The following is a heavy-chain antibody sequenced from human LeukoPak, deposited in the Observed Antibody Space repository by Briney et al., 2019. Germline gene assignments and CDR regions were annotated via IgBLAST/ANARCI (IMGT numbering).Heavy chain of an antibody. J-gene: IGHJ4*02. CDR1: GYTFTRYD. D-gene: IGHD4-17*01. V-gene: IGHV1-8*03. CDR3: ARANGDLDY. CDR2: INPNSGNR. Sequence: ASVKVSCKASGYTFTRYDINWVRPATGQGLEWMGWINPNSGNRGYAQKFQGRVTITRDTSINTAYMELSSLRSDDTAVYYCARANGDLDYWGQGTLVTVSS.